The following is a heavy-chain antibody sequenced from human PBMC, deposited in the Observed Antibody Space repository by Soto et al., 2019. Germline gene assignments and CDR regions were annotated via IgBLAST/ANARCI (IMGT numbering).Heavy chain of an antibody. CDR3: ARVSDSSGYISHFDY. CDR2: INPSGGST. V-gene: IGHV1-46*01. Sequence: QVQLVQSGAEVKKPGASVKVSCKASGYTFTSYYMHWVRQAPGQGLEWMGIINPSGGSTSYAQKYQGRVTMTRDTSTSTVYMELRSLRSEDTAVYYCARVSDSSGYISHFDYWGQGTLVTVSS. J-gene: IGHJ4*02. D-gene: IGHD3-22*01. CDR1: GYTFTSYY.